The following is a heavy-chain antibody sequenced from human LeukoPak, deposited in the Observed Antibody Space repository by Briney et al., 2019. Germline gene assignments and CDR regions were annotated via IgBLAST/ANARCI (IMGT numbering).Heavy chain of an antibody. J-gene: IGHJ6*02. V-gene: IGHV3-21*01. CDR2: ISSSSSYI. CDR3: ARALHLYGDYGEDYYYGMDV. D-gene: IGHD4-17*01. Sequence: GGSLRLSCAASGFTFSDYWMTWVRQAPGKGLEWVSSISSSSSYIYYADSVKGRFTISRDNAKNSLYLQMNSLRAEDTAVYYCARALHLYGDYGEDYYYGMDVWGQGTTVTVSS. CDR1: GFTFSDYW.